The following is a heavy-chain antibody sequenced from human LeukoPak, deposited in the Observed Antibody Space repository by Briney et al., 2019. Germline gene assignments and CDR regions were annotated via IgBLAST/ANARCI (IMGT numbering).Heavy chain of an antibody. J-gene: IGHJ4*02. CDR3: ARSAAGIEY. Sequence: SQTLSLTCALSGDSVSSTSAAWNWLRQSPSRGLEWLGRTYYRSKWYNDYAVSVRSRITINPDTSKNHFSLHLNSVTPEDTAVYYCARSAAGIEYWGQGTLVTVSS. V-gene: IGHV6-1*01. CDR1: GDSVSSTSAA. CDR2: TYYRSKWYN. D-gene: IGHD6-19*01.